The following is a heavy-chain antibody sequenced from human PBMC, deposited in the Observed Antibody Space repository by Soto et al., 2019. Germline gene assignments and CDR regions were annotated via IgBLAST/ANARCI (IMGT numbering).Heavy chain of an antibody. D-gene: IGHD3-22*01. V-gene: IGHV4-4*07. Sequence: SETLSLTCTVSGGAISSYYWSWIRQPAGKGLEWIGRIYSSGNTNYNPSLKSRVTMPVDTSKNQFSLKLSSVTAADTAVYYCARGYYGRGDDWGQGTLVTAPQ. CDR3: ARGYYGRGDD. CDR2: IYSSGNT. CDR1: GGAISSYY. J-gene: IGHJ4*02.